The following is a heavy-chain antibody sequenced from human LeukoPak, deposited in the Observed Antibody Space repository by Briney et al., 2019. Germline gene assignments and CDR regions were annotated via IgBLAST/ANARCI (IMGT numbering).Heavy chain of an antibody. CDR2: INPNSGGT. V-gene: IGHV1-2*02. Sequence: GASVKVSCKASGYTFTGYYMHWVRQAPGQGLEWMGWINPNSGGTNYAQKFQGRVTMTRNTSISTAYMELSSLRSEDTAVYYWARVASSYYYYYYGMDVWGQGTTVTVSS. CDR1: GYTFTGYY. D-gene: IGHD6-13*01. CDR3: ARVASSYYYYYYGMDV. J-gene: IGHJ6*02.